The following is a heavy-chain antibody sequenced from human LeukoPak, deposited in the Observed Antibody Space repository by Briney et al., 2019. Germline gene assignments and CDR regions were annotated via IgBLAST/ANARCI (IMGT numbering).Heavy chain of an antibody. J-gene: IGHJ5*02. D-gene: IGHD2-21*02. Sequence: ASVQVSCKASGYTFTSYGISWVRQAPGQGLEWMGWVSAYNGNTNYAQKLQGRVTMTTDTSTSTAYMELRSLRSDGTAVYYCAGDDSGGWFDPWGQGTLVTLST. CDR1: GYTFTSYG. V-gene: IGHV1-18*01. CDR2: VSAYNGNT. CDR3: AGDDSGGWFDP.